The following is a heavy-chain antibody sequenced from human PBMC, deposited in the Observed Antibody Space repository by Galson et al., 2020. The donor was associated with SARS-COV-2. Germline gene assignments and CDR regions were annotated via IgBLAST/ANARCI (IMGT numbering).Heavy chain of an antibody. J-gene: IGHJ4*02. CDR2: IYYTESN. V-gene: IGHV4-39*01. D-gene: IGHD3-9*01. CDR3: ARQILTGYYSFYYFDF. Sequence: SETLSLTCTVSGGSISSRNYYWGRVRQPPGEGLEWIGSIYYTESNYYNPSLTSRVTMSVDTSRNQFSLKLSSVTAADTAVYYCARQILTGYYSFYYFDFWGQGTLVTVSS. CDR1: GGSISSRNYY.